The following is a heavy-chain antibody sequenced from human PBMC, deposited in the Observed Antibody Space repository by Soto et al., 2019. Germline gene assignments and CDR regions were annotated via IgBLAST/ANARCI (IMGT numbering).Heavy chain of an antibody. J-gene: IGHJ4*02. D-gene: IGHD5-12*01. V-gene: IGHV3-11*01. CDR2: ISNGDETT. Sequence: SLCLSWASARVIFTAYPMTWIRQPPGKGLEWVSYISNGDETTQYADSVNGRLSSSRDNAKKVLFLQMNSVTGDETAVYYCARDPKRRDGYNFDSWGRGALVT. CDR3: ARDPKRRDGYNFDS. CDR1: RVIFTAYP.